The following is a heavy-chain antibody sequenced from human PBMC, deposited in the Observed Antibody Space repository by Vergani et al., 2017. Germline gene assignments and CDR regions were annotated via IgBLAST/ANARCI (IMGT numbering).Heavy chain of an antibody. CDR1: GFMFSNYW. CDR3: ARDSPYDSSGYAFDI. Sequence: EVQLVESGGGLVQPGGSLRLSCAASGFMFSNYWMNWVRQAPGKGLEWVANIKQDGSEKYYVDSVRGRFTISRDNAKNSLYLQMNSLRAEDTAVYYCARDSPYDSSGYAFDIWGQGTMVTVSS. J-gene: IGHJ3*02. V-gene: IGHV3-7*01. CDR2: IKQDGSEK. D-gene: IGHD3-22*01.